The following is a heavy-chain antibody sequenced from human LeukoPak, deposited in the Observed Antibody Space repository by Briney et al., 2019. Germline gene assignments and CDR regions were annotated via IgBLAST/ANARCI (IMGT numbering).Heavy chain of an antibody. J-gene: IGHJ6*02. CDR1: GFTFSSYA. D-gene: IGHD3-3*01. CDR3: AKDQGILEWLLAAYYYYGMDV. Sequence: GGSLRLSCAASGFTFSSYAISWVRQAPGKGLEWVSGISGSGGSTYYADSVKGRFTISRDNSKSTLYLQMNSLRVEDTAVYYCAKDQGILEWLLAAYYYYGMDVWGQGTTVTVSS. CDR2: ISGSGGST. V-gene: IGHV3-23*01.